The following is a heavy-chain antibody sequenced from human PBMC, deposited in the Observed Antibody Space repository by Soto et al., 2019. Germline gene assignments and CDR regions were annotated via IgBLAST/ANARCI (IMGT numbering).Heavy chain of an antibody. J-gene: IGHJ3*01. D-gene: IGHD3-22*01. CDR2: VYSSGRT. CDR3: ARSAVVILGDVLDV. Sequence: EVQVVESGGGLVQPGGSLRLSCAASGFTVSSNYMSWVRQAPGKGLEWVSLVYSSGRTFYADSVKGRFTISRDTSKNTLSLQRNSLRVDDTAVYYCARSAVVILGDVLDVWGQGTVVTVSS. CDR1: GFTVSSNY. V-gene: IGHV3-66*01.